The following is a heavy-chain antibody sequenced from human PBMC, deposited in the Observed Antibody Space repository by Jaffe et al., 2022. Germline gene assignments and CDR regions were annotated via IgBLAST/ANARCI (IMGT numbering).Heavy chain of an antibody. J-gene: IGHJ4*02. V-gene: IGHV4-61*02. CDR2: IYTSGST. Sequence: QVQLQESGPGLVKPSQTLSLTCTVSGGSISSGSYYWSWIRQPAGKGLEWIGRIYTSGSTNYNPSLKSRVTISVDTSKNQFSLKLSSVTAADTAVYYCARAGGYYDSSGYYYGYWGQGTLVTVSS. CDR1: GGSISSGSYY. D-gene: IGHD3-22*01. CDR3: ARAGGYYDSSGYYYGY.